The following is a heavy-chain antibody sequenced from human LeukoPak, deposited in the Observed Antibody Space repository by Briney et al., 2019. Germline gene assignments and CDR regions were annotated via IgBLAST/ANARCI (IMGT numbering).Heavy chain of an antibody. V-gene: IGHV3-11*01. CDR3: AREKDILTGSSMDV. CDR2: ISSSGSTI. J-gene: IGHJ6*02. CDR1: GFTFSDYY. Sequence: PGGSLRLSCAASGFTFSDYYMSWIRQAPGKGLEWVSYISSSGSTIYYADSVKGRFTISRDNSKNTLYLQMNSLRAEDTAAYYCAREKDILTGSSMDVWGQGTTVTVSS. D-gene: IGHD3-9*01.